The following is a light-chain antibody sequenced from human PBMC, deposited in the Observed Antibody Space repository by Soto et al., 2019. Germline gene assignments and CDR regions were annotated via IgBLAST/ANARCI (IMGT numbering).Light chain of an antibody. CDR3: QHFGNSLWT. CDR1: QRVYSN. V-gene: IGKV3-15*01. J-gene: IGKJ1*01. Sequence: RVMPQAPATLSVSLGGRATLSCRASQRVYSNLAWYQQRPGQAPRLLIYGASTRATGVPARFSGSGSGTDFTLTISGLEPEDFAVYYCQHFGNSLWTFGQGTKVDIK. CDR2: GAS.